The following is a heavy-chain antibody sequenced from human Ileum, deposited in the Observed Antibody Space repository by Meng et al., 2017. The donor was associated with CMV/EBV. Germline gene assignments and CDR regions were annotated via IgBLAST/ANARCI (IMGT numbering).Heavy chain of an antibody. J-gene: IGHJ4*02. CDR2: ISSSGGTI. V-gene: IGHV3-11*04. CDR3: ATRAPKSESYLYFDY. Sequence: GESLKISCAASGFTFSDYYMSWIRQAPGKGLEWLSYISSSGGTIYYTDSVKGRFTISRDNAKNSLYLQMNSLRAEDTAVYYCATRAPKSESYLYFDYWGQGTLVTVSS. CDR1: GFTFSDYY. D-gene: IGHD1-26*01.